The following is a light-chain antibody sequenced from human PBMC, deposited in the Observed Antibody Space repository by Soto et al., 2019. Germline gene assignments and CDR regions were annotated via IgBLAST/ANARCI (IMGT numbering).Light chain of an antibody. V-gene: IGLV8-61*01. CDR3: VLYMGSGIWV. CDR2: STD. J-gene: IGLJ3*02. Sequence: QTVVTQEPSFSLSPGGTVTLTCSLSSGSVSTSYYPSWYQQTPGQAPRTLIYSTDTRSSGVPDRFSGSILGNKAALTITGAQADDESDYYCVLYMGSGIWVFGGGTKLTVL. CDR1: SGSVSTSYY.